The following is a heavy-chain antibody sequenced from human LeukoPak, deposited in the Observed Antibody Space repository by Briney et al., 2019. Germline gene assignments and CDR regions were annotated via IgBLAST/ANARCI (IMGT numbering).Heavy chain of an antibody. CDR3: ASGRMVYAAFDY. D-gene: IGHD2-8*01. V-gene: IGHV3-64*01. CDR1: GFTFSSYA. Sequence: GGSLRLSCAASGFTFSSYAMHWVRQAPGKGLEYVSAISSNGGSTYYANSVKGRFTISRDNSKNTLYLQMGSLRAEDMAVYYCASGRMVYAAFDYWGQGTLVTVSS. CDR2: ISSNGGST. J-gene: IGHJ4*02.